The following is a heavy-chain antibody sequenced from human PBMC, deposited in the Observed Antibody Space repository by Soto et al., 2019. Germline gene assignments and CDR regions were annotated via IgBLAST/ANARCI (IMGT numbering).Heavy chain of an antibody. V-gene: IGHV3-23*01. Sequence: PGGSLRLSCAASGFTFSSYAMSWVRQAPGKGLEWVSAISGSGGSTYYADSVKGRFTISRGNSKNTLYLQMNSLRAEDTAVYYCAKGEQWLVLHYFDYWGQGTQVTVSS. CDR1: GFTFSSYA. CDR2: ISGSGGST. CDR3: AKGEQWLVLHYFDY. D-gene: IGHD6-19*01. J-gene: IGHJ4*02.